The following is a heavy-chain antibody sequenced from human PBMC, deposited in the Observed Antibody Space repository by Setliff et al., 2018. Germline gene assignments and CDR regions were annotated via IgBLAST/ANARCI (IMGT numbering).Heavy chain of an antibody. CDR2: ISWNSGIV. Sequence: RLSCAASGFTFDDYAMHWVRQAPGKGLEWVSGISWNSGIVAYADSVKGRFTISRDNAKNSLYLQMNSLRAEDMALYYCAKGYCSSTSCYVDYWGQGTLVTVSS. D-gene: IGHD2-2*01. V-gene: IGHV3-9*03. CDR1: GFTFDDYA. J-gene: IGHJ4*02. CDR3: AKGYCSSTSCYVDY.